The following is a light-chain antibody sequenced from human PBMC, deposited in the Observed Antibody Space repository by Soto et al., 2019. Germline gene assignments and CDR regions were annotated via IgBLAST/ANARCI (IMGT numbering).Light chain of an antibody. J-gene: IGLJ2*01. CDR2: RDS. V-gene: IGLV3-9*01. CDR1: NIGSKN. CDR3: QVWDSSMAVV. Sequence: SYELTQPLSVSVALGQTARITCGGNNIGSKNVHWYQQKPDQAPVVVIDRDSNQPSGIPERFSGSNSGNTATLTISRAQAGDEADYYCQVWDSSMAVVFGGGTKLTVL.